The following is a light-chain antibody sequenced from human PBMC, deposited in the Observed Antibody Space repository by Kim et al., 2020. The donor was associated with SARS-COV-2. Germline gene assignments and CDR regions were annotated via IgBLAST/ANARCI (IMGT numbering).Light chain of an antibody. Sequence: QSVTIACTGTSSDVCGYNYVSWYQQHPGKAPKLMIYGVSKRPSGVPDRFSGSKSGNTASLTVSGLQAEDEADYYCSSYAGSNNFVVFGTGTKVTVL. V-gene: IGLV2-8*01. CDR3: SSYAGSNNFVV. CDR2: GVS. J-gene: IGLJ1*01. CDR1: SSDVCGYNY.